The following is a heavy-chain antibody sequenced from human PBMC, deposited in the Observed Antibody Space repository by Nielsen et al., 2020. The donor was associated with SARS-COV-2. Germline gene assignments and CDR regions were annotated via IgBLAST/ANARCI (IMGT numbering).Heavy chain of an antibody. V-gene: IGHV3-13*04. J-gene: IGHJ6*03. Sequence: GGSLRLSCAASGFTFSSYDMHWVRQATGKGLEWVSAIGTAGDTYYPGSVKGRFTISRENAKNSLYLQMNSLRAGDTAVYYCARARGAYGDYYYYYTDVWGKGTTVTVSS. D-gene: IGHD4-17*01. CDR1: GFTFSSYD. CDR2: IGTAGDT. CDR3: ARARGAYGDYYYYYTDV.